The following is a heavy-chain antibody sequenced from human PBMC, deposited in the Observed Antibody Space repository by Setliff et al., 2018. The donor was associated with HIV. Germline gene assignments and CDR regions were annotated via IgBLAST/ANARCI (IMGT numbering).Heavy chain of an antibody. V-gene: IGHV1-46*01. CDR2: INTSGDNK. D-gene: IGHD3-10*01. CDR1: GHTFISYH. J-gene: IGHJ4*02. Sequence: EASVKVSCKAPGHTFISYHIHWVRQAPGQGLEWMGIINTSGDNKDYAQKFQGRLTMTKDTSTSTVYMQLSSLRSEDTAVYYCVREGSPIYYFDYWSQGTLVTVSS. CDR3: VREGSPIYYFDY.